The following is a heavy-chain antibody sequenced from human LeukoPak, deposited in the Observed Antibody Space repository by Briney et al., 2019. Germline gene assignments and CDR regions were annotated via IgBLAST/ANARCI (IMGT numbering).Heavy chain of an antibody. CDR1: GFTFSSYA. CDR2: ISGSGGST. CDR3: ARGSGGGYCSSTSCYWFDP. J-gene: IGHJ5*02. D-gene: IGHD2-2*01. Sequence: GGSLRLSCAASGFTFSSYAMSWVRQAPGKGLEWVSAISGSGGSTYYADSVKGRFTISRDNSKNTLYLQMNSLRAEDTAVYYCARGSGGGYCSSTSCYWFDPWGQGTLVTVSS. V-gene: IGHV3-23*01.